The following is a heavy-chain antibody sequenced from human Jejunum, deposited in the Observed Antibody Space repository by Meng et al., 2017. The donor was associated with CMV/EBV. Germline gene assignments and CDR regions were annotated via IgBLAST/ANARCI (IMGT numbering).Heavy chain of an antibody. D-gene: IGHD5-24*01. Sequence: KASGHIFTIYERNWVRQAPGQRPEWMGRINDGNGNKKDTQKFKGRVTITRDTSASTVYMELNSLRSEDTAVYYCARSRGTGYNLNYWGQGTLVTVSS. V-gene: IGHV1-3*01. CDR2: INDGNGNK. CDR3: ARSRGTGYNLNY. J-gene: IGHJ4*02. CDR1: GHIFTIYE.